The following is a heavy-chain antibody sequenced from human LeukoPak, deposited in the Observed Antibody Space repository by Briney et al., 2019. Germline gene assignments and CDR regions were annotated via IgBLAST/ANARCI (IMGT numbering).Heavy chain of an antibody. D-gene: IGHD1-14*01. CDR3: AGPRVILTRADAFDI. CDR2: IYYSGST. V-gene: IGHV4-39*01. J-gene: IGHJ3*02. Sequence: SETLSLTCTVSGGSISSSSYYWGWIRQPPGKGLEWIGSIYYSGSTYYNPSLKSRVTISVDTSKNQFSLKLSSVTAADTAVYYCAGPRVILTRADAFDIWGQGTMVTVSS. CDR1: GGSISSSSYY.